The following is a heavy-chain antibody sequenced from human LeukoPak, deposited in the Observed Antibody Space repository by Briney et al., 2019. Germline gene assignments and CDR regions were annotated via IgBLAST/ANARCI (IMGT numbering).Heavy chain of an antibody. CDR1: GGSISSGSYY. J-gene: IGHJ2*01. CDR2: VHSSGST. D-gene: IGHD3-22*01. Sequence: SETLSLTCTVSGGSISSGSYYWSWIRQPAGKGLEWIGRVHSSGSTDYNPSLKSRLSISVDTSKIQFSLRLSSVTVADTAVYYCARSHPPYYYDSSGGFDLWGRGTLVTVSS. V-gene: IGHV4-61*02. CDR3: ARSHPPYYYDSSGGFDL.